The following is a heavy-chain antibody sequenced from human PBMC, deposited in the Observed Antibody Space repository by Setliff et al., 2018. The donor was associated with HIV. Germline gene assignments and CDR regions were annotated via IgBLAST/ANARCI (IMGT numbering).Heavy chain of an antibody. D-gene: IGHD3-3*01. CDR1: GGSISSNNYY. Sequence: SETLSLTCTVSGGSISSNNYYWGWIRQPPGKGLEWIGSIYYSGSTYYNPSLKSRVTISVDTSKNQFSLNLSSVTAADTAVYYCARGSSSIFGVLVLPPHSYYYMDVWGKGTTVTVSS. J-gene: IGHJ6*03. CDR2: IYYSGST. CDR3: ARGSSSIFGVLVLPPHSYYYMDV. V-gene: IGHV4-39*07.